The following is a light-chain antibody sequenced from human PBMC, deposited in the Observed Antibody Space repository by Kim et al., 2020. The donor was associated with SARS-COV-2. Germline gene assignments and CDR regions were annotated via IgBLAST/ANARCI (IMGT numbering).Light chain of an antibody. CDR2: EVT. J-gene: IGLJ2*01. Sequence: GQSTTISCTGTTSDIGNYNLVSWYQQYPGKAPTVIIFEVTKRPSGVSNRFSGSKSGNTASLTISGLQAEDEADYYCCSHASNRAVIFGGGTQLTVL. V-gene: IGLV2-23*02. CDR3: CSHASNRAVI. CDR1: TSDIGNYNL.